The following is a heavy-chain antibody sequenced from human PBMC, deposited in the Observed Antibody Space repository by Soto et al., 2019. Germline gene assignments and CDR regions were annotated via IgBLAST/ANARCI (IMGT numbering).Heavy chain of an antibody. Sequence: GGSLRLSCAASGFTFSSYAMHWVRQAPGKGLEWVAVISYDGSNKYYADSVKGRFTISRDNSKNTLYLQMNSLRAEDTAVYYCARGRGVYDILPYGMDVWGQGTTVTVSS. CDR2: ISYDGSNK. J-gene: IGHJ6*02. D-gene: IGHD3-9*01. V-gene: IGHV3-30-3*01. CDR3: ARGRGVYDILPYGMDV. CDR1: GFTFSSYA.